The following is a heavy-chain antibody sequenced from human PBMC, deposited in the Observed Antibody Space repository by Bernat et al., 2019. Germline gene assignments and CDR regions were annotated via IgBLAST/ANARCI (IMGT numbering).Heavy chain of an antibody. CDR3: ASMYSSSWSRADY. CDR1: GGTFSSYA. Sequence: QVQLVQSGAEVKKPGSSVKVSCKASGGTFSSYAISWVRQAPGQGLEWMGGIIPIFGTANYAQKFQGRVTITADKSSSTAYMELSRLRWEDTAGEYWASMYSSSWSRADYWGQGTLVTVSS. V-gene: IGHV1-69*06. CDR2: IIPIFGTA. J-gene: IGHJ4*02. D-gene: IGHD6-13*01.